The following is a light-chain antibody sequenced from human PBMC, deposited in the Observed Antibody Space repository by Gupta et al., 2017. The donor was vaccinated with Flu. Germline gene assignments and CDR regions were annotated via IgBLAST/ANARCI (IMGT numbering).Light chain of an antibody. CDR1: SSNIGRHT. CDR2: DFS. V-gene: IGLV1-44*01. J-gene: IGLJ1*01. Sequence: QSALPQPPSASGPPGQRVTFSCSGSSSNIGRHTVDWYQQLPGSAPNLLIYDFSDRPSGFPAGCSFSNSGASSALAITALPAEEEAAYYCDVWEDSLGGNYVFGAGTKITVL. CDR3: DVWEDSLGGNYV.